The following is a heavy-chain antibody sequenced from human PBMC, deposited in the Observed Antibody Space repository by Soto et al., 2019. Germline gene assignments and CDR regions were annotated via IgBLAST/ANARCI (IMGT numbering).Heavy chain of an antibody. CDR2: ISGGGNII. D-gene: IGHD1-26*01. Sequence: QVQLVQSGGGLVKPGGSLRLSCAAYGFTFSDYYMSWIRQAPGKGLEWVSYISGGGNIINYADSVKGRFTISRDNAKNSLYLQMDSLRVEDTAVYYCTDKPREPANWGQGTLVTVSS. CDR1: GFTFSDYY. CDR3: TDKPREPAN. J-gene: IGHJ4*02. V-gene: IGHV3-11*01.